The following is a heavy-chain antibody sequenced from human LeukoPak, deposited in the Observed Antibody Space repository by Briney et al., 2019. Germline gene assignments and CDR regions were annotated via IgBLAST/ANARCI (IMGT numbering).Heavy chain of an antibody. CDR1: GFTFSSYW. D-gene: IGHD1-14*01. J-gene: IGHJ4*02. CDR2: ISYDGSNK. Sequence: GGSLRLSCAASGFTFSSYWMNWVRQAPGKGLEWVAVISYDGSNKYYADSVKGRFTISRDNSKNTLYLQMNSLRAEDTAVYYCARGANQALDYWGQGTLVTVSS. CDR3: ARGANQALDY. V-gene: IGHV3-30-3*01.